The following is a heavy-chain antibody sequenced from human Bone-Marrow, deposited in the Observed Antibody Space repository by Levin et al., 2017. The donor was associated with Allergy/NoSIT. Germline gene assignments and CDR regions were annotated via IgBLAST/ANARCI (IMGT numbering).Heavy chain of an antibody. J-gene: IGHJ5*02. CDR2: ITNSGERT. CDR1: GFTFTRNG. CDR3: GRDLSPVVIHTYNSFDP. Sequence: GGSLRLSCAASGFTFTRNGMTWVRQAPGKGLEWVSTITNSGERTYYADSVKGRFTISRDNSKNILFLQMNSLRAEDTAIYYCGRDLSPVVIHTYNSFDPWGRGTLVTVSS. V-gene: IGHV3-23*01. D-gene: IGHD3-22*01.